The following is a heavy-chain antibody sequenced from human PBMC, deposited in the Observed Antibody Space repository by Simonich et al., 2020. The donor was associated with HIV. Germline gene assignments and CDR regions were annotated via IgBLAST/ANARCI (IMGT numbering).Heavy chain of an antibody. CDR1: GGSFSGYY. Sequence: QVQLQQWGAGLLKPSETLSLTCAVYGGSFSGYYWSWIRPPPGKGLEWIGEINHSEITNNKSSLNSRATISVDKSKNQFSLKLSSVTAADTAIYYCARRDRELILYFDYWGQGNLVTVSS. J-gene: IGHJ4*02. D-gene: IGHD3-3*01. V-gene: IGHV4-34*04. CDR3: ARRDRELILYFDY. CDR2: INHSEIT.